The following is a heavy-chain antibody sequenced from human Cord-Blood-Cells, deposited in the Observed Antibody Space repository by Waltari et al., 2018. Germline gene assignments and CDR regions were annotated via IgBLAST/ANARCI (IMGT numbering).Heavy chain of an antibody. CDR2: INSDGSST. D-gene: IGHD1-26*01. J-gene: IGHJ4*02. V-gene: IGHV3-74*01. Sequence: EVQLVESGGGLVQPGGPLSLSCAASGFTFSSYWMHWVRPAPGKGLVWVSRINSDGSSTSYADSVKGRFTISRDNAKNTLYLQMNSLRAEDTAVYYCARRGGSYYKAFDYWGQGTLVTVSS. CDR3: ARRGGSYYKAFDY. CDR1: GFTFSSYW.